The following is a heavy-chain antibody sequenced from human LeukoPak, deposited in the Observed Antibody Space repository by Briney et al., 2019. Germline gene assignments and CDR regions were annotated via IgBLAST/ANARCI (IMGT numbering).Heavy chain of an antibody. CDR2: FDPEDGET. Sequence: ASVKVSCKVSGYTLTELSMRWVRQAPGKGLEWMGGFDPEDGETIYAQKFQGRVTMTEDTSTDTAYMELSSLRSEDTAVYYCATLEMATISFGYWGQGTLVTVSS. CDR3: ATLEMATISFGY. CDR1: GYTLTELS. V-gene: IGHV1-24*01. D-gene: IGHD5-24*01. J-gene: IGHJ4*02.